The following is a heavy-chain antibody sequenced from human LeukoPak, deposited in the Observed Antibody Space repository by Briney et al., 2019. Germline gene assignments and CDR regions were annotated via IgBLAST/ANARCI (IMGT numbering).Heavy chain of an antibody. J-gene: IGHJ3*02. V-gene: IGHV1-18*01. CDR3: ARDGSGSYSGDAFDI. D-gene: IGHD1-26*01. CDR2: ISAYNGNT. CDR1: GYTFTSYG. Sequence: KVXXXAXGYTFTSYGISWVRQAPGQGLEWMGWISAYNGNTNYAQKLQGRVTMTTDTSTSTAYMELRSLRSDDTAVYYCARDGSGSYSGDAFDIWGQGTMVTVSS.